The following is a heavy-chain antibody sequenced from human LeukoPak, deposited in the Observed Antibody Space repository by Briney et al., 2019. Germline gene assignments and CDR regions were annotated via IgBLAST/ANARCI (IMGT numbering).Heavy chain of an antibody. D-gene: IGHD6-19*01. Sequence: ASVKVSCKASGYTFTSYGINWVRQAPAQGLEWMGWISGHNGHTNYVQKMQGRVTMTTDTSTDTAYMELRNLTSDDTAVYYCARGSGIAVAGVFDYWGQGSLVTVSS. CDR3: ARGSGIAVAGVFDY. V-gene: IGHV1-18*04. CDR2: ISGHNGHT. CDR1: GYTFTSYG. J-gene: IGHJ4*02.